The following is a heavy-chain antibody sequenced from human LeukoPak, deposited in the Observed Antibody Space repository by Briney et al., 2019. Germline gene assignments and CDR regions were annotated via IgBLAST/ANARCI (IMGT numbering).Heavy chain of an antibody. CDR2: INPSGGST. Sequence: ASVKVSCKASGYTFTSYYMHWVRQAPGQGLEWMGIINPSGGSTSYAQKFQGRVTMTRDTPTSTVYMELSSLRSEDTAVYYCARGRRYAVVVPAAMGWFDPWGQGTLVTVSS. CDR1: GYTFTSYY. J-gene: IGHJ5*02. CDR3: ARGRRYAVVVPAAMGWFDP. V-gene: IGHV1-46*01. D-gene: IGHD2-2*01.